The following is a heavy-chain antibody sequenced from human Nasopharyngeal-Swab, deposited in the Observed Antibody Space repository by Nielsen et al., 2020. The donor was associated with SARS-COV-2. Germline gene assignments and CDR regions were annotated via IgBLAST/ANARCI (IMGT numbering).Heavy chain of an antibody. V-gene: IGHV4-34*01. J-gene: IGHJ6*02. D-gene: IGHD6-19*01. CDR1: GGSFSGYY. CDR3: ARGKLDNSGCYGGYYYYGMDV. Sequence: SETLSLTCTVYGGSFSGYYWSWIRQPPGKGLEWIGGISHSGSTNQNPSLKSRVTISIDTSKNQFSLKLSSVTAADTAVYYCARGKLDNSGCYGGYYYYGMDVWGQGTTVTVSS. CDR2: ISHSGST.